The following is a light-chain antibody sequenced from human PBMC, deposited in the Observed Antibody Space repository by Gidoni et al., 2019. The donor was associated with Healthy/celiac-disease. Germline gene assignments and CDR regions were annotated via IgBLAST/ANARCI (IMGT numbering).Light chain of an antibody. J-gene: IGKJ1*01. CDR2: DAS. Sequence: EIVLTQSPATLSLSPGERATLSCRASQSVSSYLAWYQQKPGQASRLLIYDASNRATGIPARFSGSGSGTDFTLTISSLETEDFAVYYCQQRSNSWTFGQGTKVEIK. CDR1: QSVSSY. CDR3: QQRSNSWT. V-gene: IGKV3-11*01.